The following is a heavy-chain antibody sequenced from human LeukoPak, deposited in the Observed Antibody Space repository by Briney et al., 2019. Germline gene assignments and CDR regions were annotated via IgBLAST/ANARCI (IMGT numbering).Heavy chain of an antibody. J-gene: IGHJ4*02. V-gene: IGHV1-46*01. Sequence: GASVKVSCKASGYTFTSYYMHWVRQAPGQGLEWMGIINPSGGSTSYAQKFQGRVTMTRDMSTSTVYMELSSLRSEDTAVYYCARDNGAAAAGLAELDYWGQGTLVTVSS. CDR3: ARDNGAAAAGLAELDY. CDR1: GYTFTSYY. D-gene: IGHD6-13*01. CDR2: INPSGGST.